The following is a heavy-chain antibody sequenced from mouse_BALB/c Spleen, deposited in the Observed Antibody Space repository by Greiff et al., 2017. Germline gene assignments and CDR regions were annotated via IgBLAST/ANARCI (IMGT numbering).Heavy chain of an antibody. Sequence: QAQLKESGPELVKPGASVKISCKASGYAFSSSWMNWVKQRPGQGLEWIGRIYPGDGDTNYNGKFKGKATLTADKSSSTAYMQLSSLTSVDSAVYFCARKRYDGYAMDYWGQGTSVTVSS. J-gene: IGHJ4*01. D-gene: IGHD2-14*01. CDR2: IYPGDGDT. V-gene: IGHV1-82*01. CDR3: ARKRYDGYAMDY. CDR1: GYAFSSSW.